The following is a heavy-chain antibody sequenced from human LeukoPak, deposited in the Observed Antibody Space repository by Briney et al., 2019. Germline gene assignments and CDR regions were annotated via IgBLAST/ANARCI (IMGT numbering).Heavy chain of an antibody. Sequence: SETLSLTCTVSGGSISSSSYYWGWIRQPPGKGLEWIGSIYYSGSTYYNPSLKSRVTISVDTSKNQFSLKLSSVTAADTAVYYCARGTDYDFWSGYYTDAFDIWGQGTMVTVSS. V-gene: IGHV4-39*07. CDR2: IYYSGST. CDR1: GGSISSSSYY. J-gene: IGHJ3*02. D-gene: IGHD3-3*01. CDR3: ARGTDYDFWSGYYTDAFDI.